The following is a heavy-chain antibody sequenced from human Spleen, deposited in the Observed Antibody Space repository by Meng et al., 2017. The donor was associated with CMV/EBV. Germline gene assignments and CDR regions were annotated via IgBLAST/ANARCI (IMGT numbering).Heavy chain of an antibody. Sequence: SGGSISSGGYYWSWIRQHPGKGLEWIGYIYYSGSTYYNPSLKSRVTISVDTSKNQFSLKLSSVTAADTAVYYCARGRLAARPHYFDYWGQGTLVTVSS. CDR2: IYYSGST. J-gene: IGHJ4*02. V-gene: IGHV4-31*02. D-gene: IGHD6-6*01. CDR3: ARGRLAARPHYFDY. CDR1: GGSISSGGYY.